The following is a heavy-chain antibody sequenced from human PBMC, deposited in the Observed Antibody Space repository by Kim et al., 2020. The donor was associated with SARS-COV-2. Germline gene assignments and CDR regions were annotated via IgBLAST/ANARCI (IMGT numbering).Heavy chain of an antibody. D-gene: IGHD6-19*01. J-gene: IGHJ6*02. Sequence: PSLKSRVTISVDTSKNQFSLKLSSVTAADTAVYYCARAKYSSGWLHGMDVWGQGTTVTVSS. V-gene: IGHV4-59*01. CDR3: ARAKYSSGWLHGMDV.